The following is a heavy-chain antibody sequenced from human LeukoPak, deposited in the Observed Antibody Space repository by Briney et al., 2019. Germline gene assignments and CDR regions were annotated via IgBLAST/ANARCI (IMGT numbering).Heavy chain of an antibody. V-gene: IGHV3-21*01. Sequence: KPGGSLRLSCAASGFIFSSYSMNWVRQAPGKGLEWVSSISSSSSYIYYADSVKGRFTISRDNAKNSLYLQMNSLRAEDTAVYYCARSEGGYYNGLLDYWGQGTLVTVSS. D-gene: IGHD3-3*01. CDR2: ISSSSSYI. J-gene: IGHJ4*02. CDR3: ARSEGGYYNGLLDY. CDR1: GFIFSSYS.